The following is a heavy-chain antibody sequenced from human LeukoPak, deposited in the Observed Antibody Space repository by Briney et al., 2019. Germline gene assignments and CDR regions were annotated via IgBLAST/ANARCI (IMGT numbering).Heavy chain of an antibody. V-gene: IGHV4-34*01. CDR2: INHSGST. CDR1: GGSFSGYY. CDR3: ASYDPYYYYMDV. D-gene: IGHD3-22*01. Sequence: SETLSLTCAVYGGSFSGYYWSWIRQPPGKGLEWIGEINHSGSTNYNPSLKSRVTISVDTSKNQFSLKLSSVTAADTAVYSCASYDPYYYYMDVWGKGTTVTVSS. J-gene: IGHJ6*03.